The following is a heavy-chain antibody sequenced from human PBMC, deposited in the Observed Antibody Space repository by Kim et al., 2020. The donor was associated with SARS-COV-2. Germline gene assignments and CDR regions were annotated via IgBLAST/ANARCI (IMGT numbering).Heavy chain of an antibody. CDR2: IIPILGIA. CDR1: GGTFSSYA. J-gene: IGHJ4*02. V-gene: IGHV1-69*04. D-gene: IGHD5-18*01. Sequence: SVKVSCKASGGTFSSYAISWVRQAPGQGLEWMGRIIPILGIANYAQKFQGRVTITADKSTSTAYMELSGLRSEDTAVYYCARLESGYSYGYVFDYWGQGTLVTVSS. CDR3: ARLESGYSYGYVFDY.